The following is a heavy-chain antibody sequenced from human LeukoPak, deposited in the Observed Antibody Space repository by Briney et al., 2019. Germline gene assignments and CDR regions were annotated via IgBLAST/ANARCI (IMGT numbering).Heavy chain of an antibody. CDR1: GGSISSYY. D-gene: IGHD3-10*01. CDR3: ARSALLWFGESYMDV. V-gene: IGHV4-4*07. J-gene: IGHJ6*02. CDR2: IYTSGST. Sequence: PSETLSLTCTVSGGSISSYYWSWIRQPAGKGLEWIGRIYTSGSTNYNPSLKSRVTMSVDTSKNQFSLKLSSVTAADTAVYYCARSALLWFGESYMDVWGQGTTVTVSS.